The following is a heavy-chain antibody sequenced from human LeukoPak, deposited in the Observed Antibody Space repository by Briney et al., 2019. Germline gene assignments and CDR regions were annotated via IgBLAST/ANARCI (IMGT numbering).Heavy chain of an antibody. V-gene: IGHV4-39*07. CDR2: IYYSGST. CDR3: ARDLGGSYSD. D-gene: IGHD1-26*01. J-gene: IGHJ4*02. CDR1: GGSISSSSYY. Sequence: SETLSLTCTASGGSISSSSYYWGWIRQPPGKGLEWIGSIYYSGSTYYNPSLKSRVTISVDTSKNQFSLKLSSVTAADTAVYYCARDLGGSYSDWGQGTLVTVSS.